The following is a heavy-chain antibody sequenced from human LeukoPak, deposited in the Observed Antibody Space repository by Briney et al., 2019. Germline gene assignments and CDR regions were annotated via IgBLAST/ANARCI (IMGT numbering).Heavy chain of an antibody. CDR1: GGSISSGSYC. J-gene: IGHJ6*03. D-gene: IGHD4-11*01. CDR2: IYTSGST. CDR3: ARDRAYSYYYYMDV. V-gene: IGHV4-61*02. Sequence: SQTLSLTCTVSGGSISSGSYCWSWIRQLAGKGLEWIGRIYTSGSTNYNPSLKSRVTISVDTSKNQFSLKLSSVTAADTAVYYCARDRAYSYYYYMDVWGKGTTVTVSS.